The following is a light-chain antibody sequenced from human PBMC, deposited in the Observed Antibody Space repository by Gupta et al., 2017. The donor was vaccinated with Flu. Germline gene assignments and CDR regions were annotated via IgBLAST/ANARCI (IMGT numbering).Light chain of an antibody. CDR2: GNN. J-gene: IGLJ1*01. CDR3: QSYDGSLSGHV. V-gene: IGLV1-40*01. Sequence: QSVLTQPPSVSGAPGQRVTISCTGSSSNIGAGFDVHWYQQLPGTAPKLLIYGNNNRPSGVPVRFSGSKSGTSASLAITGLQAEDEADYYCQSYDGSLSGHVFGTGTKVTVL. CDR1: SSNIGAGFD.